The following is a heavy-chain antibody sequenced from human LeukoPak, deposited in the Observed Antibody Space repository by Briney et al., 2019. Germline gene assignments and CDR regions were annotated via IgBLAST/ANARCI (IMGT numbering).Heavy chain of an antibody. Sequence: GGSLKLSCAASGFTFSSYGMHWVRQAPGKGLEWVAVISYDGSNKYYADSVKGRFTISRDNSKNTLYLQMNSLRAEDTAVYYCAKNYGDYYFDYWGQGTLVTVSS. CDR1: GFTFSSYG. D-gene: IGHD4-17*01. CDR2: ISYDGSNK. V-gene: IGHV3-30*18. CDR3: AKNYGDYYFDY. J-gene: IGHJ4*02.